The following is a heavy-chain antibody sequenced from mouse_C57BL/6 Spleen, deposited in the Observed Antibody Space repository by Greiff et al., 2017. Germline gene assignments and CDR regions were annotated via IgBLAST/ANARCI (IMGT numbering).Heavy chain of an antibody. D-gene: IGHD1-1*01. J-gene: IGHJ2*01. CDR3: APEVYYGRSPFDD. CDR1: GYTFTDYY. Sequence: VQLQQSGPELVKPGASVKISCKASGYTFTDYYMNWVKQSHGKSLEWIGDLNPNNGGTSYNQKFKGKDTLTVDKSSSTAYMELRSLTSEDSAVYYCAPEVYYGRSPFDDWGQGTTLTVSS. V-gene: IGHV1-26*01. CDR2: LNPNNGGT.